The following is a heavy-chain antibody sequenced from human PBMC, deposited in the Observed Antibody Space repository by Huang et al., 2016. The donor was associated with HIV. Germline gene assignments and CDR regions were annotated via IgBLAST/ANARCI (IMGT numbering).Heavy chain of an antibody. CDR1: GFTFNNFG. Sequence: QVQLVESGGGVVQPGRSMRLSCVASGFTFNNFGMHWVRQAPGKGLEWVGGISYDGSNGRYAESVKGRFTIARDNPMDTLYLQMNSLRPDDTAVYYCAKESRWYSDLDNWGQGTLVTVSS. J-gene: IGHJ4*02. D-gene: IGHD2-15*01. CDR3: AKESRWYSDLDN. CDR2: ISYDGSNG. V-gene: IGHV3-30*18.